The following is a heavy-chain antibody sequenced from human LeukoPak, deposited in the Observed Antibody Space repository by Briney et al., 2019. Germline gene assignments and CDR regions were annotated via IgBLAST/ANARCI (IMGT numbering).Heavy chain of an antibody. V-gene: IGHV4-59*08. CDR2: ISYSGNT. CDR3: ARQGGYIAPLAL. D-gene: IGHD5-12*01. CDR1: GGSISSYY. Sequence: SETLSLTCAVSGGSISSYYWSWIRQPPGKGLEWIGYISYSGNTNYNPSLKSRVTISVDTSKNQFSLKLSSVTAADTAVYYCARQGGYIAPLALWGQGTLVTVSA. J-gene: IGHJ4*02.